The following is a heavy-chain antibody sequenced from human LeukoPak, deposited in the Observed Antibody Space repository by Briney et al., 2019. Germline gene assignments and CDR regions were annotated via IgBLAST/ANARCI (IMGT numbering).Heavy chain of an antibody. V-gene: IGHV4-38-2*02. Sequence: SETLSLTCTVSGYSISSGYYWGWLRQPPGRGLEWIGTIYHSGSTYYNPSLKSRVTISVDTSKNQFSLKLSSVTAADTAVYYCARQYIDILTGYHRGELYWYFDLWGRGTLVTVSS. CDR2: IYHSGST. J-gene: IGHJ2*01. CDR1: GYSISSGYY. D-gene: IGHD3-9*01. CDR3: ARQYIDILTGYHRGELYWYFDL.